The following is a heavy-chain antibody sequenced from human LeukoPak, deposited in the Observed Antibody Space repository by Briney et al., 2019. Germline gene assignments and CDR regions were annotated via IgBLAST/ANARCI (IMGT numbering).Heavy chain of an antibody. J-gene: IGHJ4*02. CDR1: GYTFTDYY. D-gene: IGHD5-18*01. CDR3: ALDRDGDTAISDY. Sequence: ASVKVSSKASGYTFTDYYIHWVRQAPGQGLEWMGRINPISGGTNYAQILQGRVTMTRDTSISTAYMDLYRLTSDDTAVYYCALDRDGDTAISDYWGQGTLVTVSS. CDR2: INPISGGT. V-gene: IGHV1-2*06.